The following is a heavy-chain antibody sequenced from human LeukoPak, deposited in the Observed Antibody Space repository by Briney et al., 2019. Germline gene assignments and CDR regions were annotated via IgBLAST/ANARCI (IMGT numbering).Heavy chain of an antibody. CDR1: GFTFSSYG. J-gene: IGHJ3*02. D-gene: IGHD2-15*01. V-gene: IGHV3-30*03. CDR2: ISYDGSNK. CDR3: ARHCSGGSCRGTDAFDI. Sequence: RGSLRLSCAASGFTFSSYGMHWVRQAPGKGLEWVAVISYDGSNKYYADSVKGRFTISRDNSKNTLYLQMNSLRAEDTAVYYCARHCSGGSCRGTDAFDIWGQGTMVTVSS.